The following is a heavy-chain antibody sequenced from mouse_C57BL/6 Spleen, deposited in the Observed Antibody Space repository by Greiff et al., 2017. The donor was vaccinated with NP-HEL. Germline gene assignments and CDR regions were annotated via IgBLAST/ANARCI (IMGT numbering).Heavy chain of an antibody. CDR1: GYTFTSYW. V-gene: IGHV1-59*01. J-gene: IGHJ2*01. D-gene: IGHD2-1*01. CDR3: ARFGNLPFDY. CDR2: IDPSDSYT. Sequence: QVQLQQPGAELVRPGTSVKLSCKASGYTFTSYWMHWVKQRPGQGLEWIGVIDPSDSYTNYNQKFKGKATLTVDTSSSTAYMQLSSLTSEYSAVYYCARFGNLPFDYWGQCTTLTVSS.